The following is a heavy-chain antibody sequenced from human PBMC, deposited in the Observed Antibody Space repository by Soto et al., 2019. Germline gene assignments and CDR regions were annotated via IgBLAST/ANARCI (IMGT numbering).Heavy chain of an antibody. Sequence: QVQLQESGPGLVKPSETLSLTCTVSGGSISSYYWSWIRQPPGKGLEWIWYIYYSGSTNYNPSLKSRVTLSVDTAKNHFSLKLSSVTAADTAVYYCARGRGGWFINQLLNAFDIWGQGTMVTVSS. CDR2: IYYSGST. V-gene: IGHV4-59*01. CDR1: GGSISSYY. CDR3: ARGRGGWFINQLLNAFDI. J-gene: IGHJ3*02. D-gene: IGHD2-2*01.